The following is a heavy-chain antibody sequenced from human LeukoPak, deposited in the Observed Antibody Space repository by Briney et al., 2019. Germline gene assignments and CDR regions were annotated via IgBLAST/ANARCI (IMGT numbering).Heavy chain of an antibody. CDR2: ISDGGSRT. J-gene: IGHJ4*02. Sequence: TGGSLRLSCAASGFVFSSQDMGWVRQAPGKGLEWVSAISDGGSRTYYADSVKGRFTISRDNSKNTLHLQMNSLRAEDTAVYYCAKDARRSSGWYFFDHWGQGTLVTVSS. CDR1: GFVFSSQD. CDR3: AKDARRSSGWYFFDH. V-gene: IGHV3-23*01. D-gene: IGHD6-19*01.